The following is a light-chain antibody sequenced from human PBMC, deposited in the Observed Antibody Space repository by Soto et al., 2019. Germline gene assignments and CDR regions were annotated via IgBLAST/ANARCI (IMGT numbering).Light chain of an antibody. V-gene: IGLV2-18*02. Sequence: QSALTQPPSVSGSPGQSVTISCTGTSSDIGSYNRVSWYQQPPGTAPKLIIYEVSNRPSGIPDRYSGSKSGNTASLTISGLQADDEADYYCSSYTTSITVVFGGGTKVTAL. CDR2: EVS. J-gene: IGLJ2*01. CDR3: SSYTTSITVV. CDR1: SSDIGSYNR.